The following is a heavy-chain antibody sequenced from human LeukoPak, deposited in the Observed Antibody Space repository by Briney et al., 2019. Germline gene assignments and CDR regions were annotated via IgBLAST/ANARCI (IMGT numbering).Heavy chain of an antibody. CDR2: ISSNGGST. D-gene: IGHD5-18*01. CDR1: GFTVSDYA. CDR3: VKVLRYCYGS. J-gene: IGHJ4*02. V-gene: IGHV3-64D*09. Sequence: GGSLRVSCSDSGFTVSDYAMHWVCQAPGKGLEYVSAISSNGGSTYYADSVKGRFTISRDNSKNTLYLQMSSLRAEDTAVYYCVKVLRYCYGSWGQGTLVTVSS.